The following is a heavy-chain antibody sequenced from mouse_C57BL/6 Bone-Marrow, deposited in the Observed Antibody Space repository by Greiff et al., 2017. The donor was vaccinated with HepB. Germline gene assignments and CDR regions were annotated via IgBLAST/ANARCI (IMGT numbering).Heavy chain of an antibody. J-gene: IGHJ4*01. CDR1: GFSLTSYG. CDR3: ARIYYDYDDGGSYAMDY. D-gene: IGHD2-4*01. V-gene: IGHV2-2*01. CDR2: IWSGGST. Sequence: QVQLKQSGPGLVQPSQSLSITCTVSGFSLTSYGVHWVRQSPGKGLEWLGVIWSGGSTDYNAAFISRLSISKDNSKSQVFFKMNSLQADDTAIYYCARIYYDYDDGGSYAMDYWGQGTSVTVSS.